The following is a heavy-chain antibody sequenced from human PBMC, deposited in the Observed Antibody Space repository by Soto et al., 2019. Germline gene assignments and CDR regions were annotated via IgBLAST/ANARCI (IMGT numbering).Heavy chain of an antibody. J-gene: IGHJ4*02. CDR2: ISYDGSNK. Sequence: GGSLRLSCAASGFTFSSYAMHWVRQAPGKGLEWVAVISYDGSNKYYADSVKGRFTISRDNSKNTLYLQMNSLRAEDTAVYYCARARLDTPALDYWGQGTLVTVSS. V-gene: IGHV3-30-3*01. CDR3: ARARLDTPALDY. CDR1: GFTFSSYA. D-gene: IGHD2-2*01.